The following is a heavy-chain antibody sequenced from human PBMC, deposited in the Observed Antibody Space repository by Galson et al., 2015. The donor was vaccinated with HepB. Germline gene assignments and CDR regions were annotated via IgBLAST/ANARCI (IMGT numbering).Heavy chain of an antibody. CDR1: GGSISSYY. J-gene: IGHJ3*02. CDR2: IYTSGST. D-gene: IGHD2-2*01. Sequence: SETLSLTCTVSGGSISSYYWSWIRQPAGKGLEWIGRIYTSGSTNYNPSLKSRVTMSVDTSKNQFSLKLSSVTAADTAVYYCARSGVVPAANIRPDAFDIWGQGTMVTVSS. V-gene: IGHV4-4*07. CDR3: ARSGVVPAANIRPDAFDI.